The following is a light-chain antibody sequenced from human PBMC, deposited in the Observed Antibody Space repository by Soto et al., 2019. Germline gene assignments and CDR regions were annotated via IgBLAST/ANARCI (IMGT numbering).Light chain of an antibody. V-gene: IGKV3-15*01. J-gene: IGKJ5*01. Sequence: EVLFTQSPGTLSLSPGERVTLPCRASQSVAANYLAWYQQKRGQAPSLLIYGASTRATGIPARFSGSGSGTEFTLTISSLQSEDFAAYYCQQYNNWHPITFGQGTRLQIK. CDR2: GAS. CDR3: QQYNNWHPIT. CDR1: QSVAANY.